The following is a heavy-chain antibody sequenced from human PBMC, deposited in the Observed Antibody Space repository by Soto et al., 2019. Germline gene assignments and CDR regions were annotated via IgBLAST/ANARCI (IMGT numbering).Heavy chain of an antibody. CDR2: ISGSGSTI. J-gene: IGHJ6*03. D-gene: IGHD2-15*01. Sequence: QVQLVESGGGLVKPGGSLRLSCAASGFTFSDYYMSWIRQAPGKGLAWVSYISGSGSTIYYADSVKGRFTISRDNAKNSLQLQMNSLRAEDTAVYYCASGVAASHFYYYDMDVWGKGTTVTVSS. CDR3: ASGVAASHFYYYDMDV. CDR1: GFTFSDYY. V-gene: IGHV3-11*01.